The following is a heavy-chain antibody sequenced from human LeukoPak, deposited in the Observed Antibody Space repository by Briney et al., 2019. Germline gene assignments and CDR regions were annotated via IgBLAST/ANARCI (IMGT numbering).Heavy chain of an antibody. CDR2: IYPGDSDT. Sequence: GVSLKISCKGSGYSFTSYWIGWVRQMPGKGLEWMGIIYPGDSDTRYSPSFQGQVTISADKSISTAYLQWSSLKASDTAMYYCARQDCSGGSCYSEIMSWFDPWGQGTLVTVSS. CDR3: ARQDCSGGSCYSEIMSWFDP. D-gene: IGHD2-15*01. J-gene: IGHJ5*02. V-gene: IGHV5-51*01. CDR1: GYSFTSYW.